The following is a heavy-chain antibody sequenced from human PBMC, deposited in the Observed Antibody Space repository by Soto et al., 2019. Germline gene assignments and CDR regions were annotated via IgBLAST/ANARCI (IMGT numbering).Heavy chain of an antibody. D-gene: IGHD2-21*02. J-gene: IGHJ4*02. CDR3: AVSFVVVTALDK. CDR2: INAGNGNT. V-gene: IGHV1-3*01. Sequence: ASVKVSCKASGYTFTSYAMHWVRQAPGQRLEWMGWINAGNGNTKYSQKFQGRVTITRDTSASTAYMDLSSLRSEDTAVYYCAVSFVVVTALDKWGQGTLVTVSS. CDR1: GYTFTSYA.